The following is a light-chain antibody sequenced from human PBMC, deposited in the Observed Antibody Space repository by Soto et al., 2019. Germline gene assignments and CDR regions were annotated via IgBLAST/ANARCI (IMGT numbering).Light chain of an antibody. Sequence: EIVLTQSPGTLSLSPGERATLSCRASQSVSSSYLAWYQQKPGQAPRLLIYGASIRATGIPDRFSGSGSGTDFTLTISRLEPEDFAVYYCQQYGSSPPTFGQGTKLEIK. V-gene: IGKV3-20*01. CDR2: GAS. CDR1: QSVSSSY. CDR3: QQYGSSPPT. J-gene: IGKJ2*01.